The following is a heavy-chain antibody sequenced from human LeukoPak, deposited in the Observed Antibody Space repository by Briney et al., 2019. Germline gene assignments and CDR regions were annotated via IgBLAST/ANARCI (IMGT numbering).Heavy chain of an antibody. CDR3: ARYSLGVAGLYYYYGMDV. D-gene: IGHD6-19*01. CDR2: FNPSGGST. Sequence: ASVKVSCKASGYTFTSYYIHWVRQAPGQGLEWMGRFNPSGGSTSCAQKFQCRVTMTRDTSTSTVYMERSGLRSEYTAGYYCARYSLGVAGLYYYYGMDVWGQGTTVTVSS. J-gene: IGHJ6*02. V-gene: IGHV1-46*01. CDR1: GYTFTSYY.